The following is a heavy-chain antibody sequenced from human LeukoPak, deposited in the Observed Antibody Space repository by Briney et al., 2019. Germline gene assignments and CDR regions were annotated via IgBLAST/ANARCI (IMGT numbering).Heavy chain of an antibody. CDR1: GGSISSYY. D-gene: IGHD3-10*01. CDR2: IYYSGST. CDR3: ARGNYGSANY. Sequence: SETLSLTCTVSGGSISSYYWSWIRQPPGKGLEWIGYIYYSGSTNYNPSLKSRVTISVDTSKNQFSLKLSSVTAADTAVYYCARGNYGSANYWGQGTLATVSS. J-gene: IGHJ4*02. V-gene: IGHV4-59*01.